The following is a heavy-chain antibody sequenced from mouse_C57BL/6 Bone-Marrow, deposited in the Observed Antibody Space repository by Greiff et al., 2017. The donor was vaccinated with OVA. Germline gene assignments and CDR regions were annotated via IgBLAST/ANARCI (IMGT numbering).Heavy chain of an antibody. V-gene: IGHV5-17*01. CDR1: GFTFSDYG. Sequence: EVKLVESGGGLVKPGGSLNLSCAASGFTFSDYGMHWVRQAPEKGLEWVAYISSDSSTIYYADTVKGRFTISRDNAKNTLFLQLTSLRSEDTAMYYCARINYWYFDVWGTGTTVTVSS. CDR2: ISSDSSTI. J-gene: IGHJ1*03. CDR3: ARINYWYFDV.